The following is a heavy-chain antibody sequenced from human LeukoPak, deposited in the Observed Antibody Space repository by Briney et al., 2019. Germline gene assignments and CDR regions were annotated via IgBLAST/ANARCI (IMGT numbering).Heavy chain of an antibody. CDR1: GGSISRYY. CDR3: ARVVGASIDY. J-gene: IGHJ4*02. CDR2: IYTSGST. D-gene: IGHD1-26*01. V-gene: IGHV4-4*07. Sequence: PSETLSLTCTVSGGSISRYYCILIRQPAGKGLEWIGRIYTSGSTSYNPSLKSRVTMSVDTSKYQFSLKLGSVTAADTAVYYCARVVGASIDYWGQGTLVTVSS.